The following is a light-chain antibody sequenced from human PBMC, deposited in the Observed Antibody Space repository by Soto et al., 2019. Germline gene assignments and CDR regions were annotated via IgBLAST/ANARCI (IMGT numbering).Light chain of an antibody. CDR2: WAS. Sequence: DIVMTQSPDSLTVSLGERATINCKSSQSLLYNSNNKNDLAWYQQKSGQPPTLLIYWASTRESGVPDRFSGSGSGTDFTLTISSLQAEDVAVYYWQQYYTTPVTFGGGTKVEI. CDR3: QQYYTTPVT. V-gene: IGKV4-1*01. CDR1: QSLLYNSNNKND. J-gene: IGKJ4*01.